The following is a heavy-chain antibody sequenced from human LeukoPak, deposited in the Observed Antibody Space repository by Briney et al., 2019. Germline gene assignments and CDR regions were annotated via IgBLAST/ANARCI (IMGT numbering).Heavy chain of an antibody. V-gene: IGHV3-11*01. D-gene: IGHD3-9*01. CDR1: GFIFEDYA. Sequence: GSLRLSCEASGFIFEDYAVHWVRQAPGKGLEWVSYITNGGSTIHHADSVKGRFTISRDNAKKTLYLQMNSLRAEDTAVYYCARSIGLTGGGVDVWGQGTTVTVSS. CDR2: ITNGGSTI. CDR3: ARSIGLTGGGVDV. J-gene: IGHJ6*02.